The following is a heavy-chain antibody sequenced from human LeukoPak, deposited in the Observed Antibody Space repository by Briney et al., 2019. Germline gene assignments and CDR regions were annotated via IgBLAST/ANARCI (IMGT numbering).Heavy chain of an antibody. Sequence: GGSLRLSCAASGFTFSSYAMSWVRQAPGKGLEWVSAISGSGGSTYYADSVKGRFTISRDNSKNTLYPQMNSLRAEDTAVYYCAKDQAVAWEYFDYWGQGTLVTVSS. CDR1: GFTFSSYA. D-gene: IGHD1-26*01. J-gene: IGHJ4*02. CDR2: ISGSGGST. V-gene: IGHV3-23*01. CDR3: AKDQAVAWEYFDY.